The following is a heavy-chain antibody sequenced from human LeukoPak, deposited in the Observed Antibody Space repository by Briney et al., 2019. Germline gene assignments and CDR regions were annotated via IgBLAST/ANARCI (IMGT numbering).Heavy chain of an antibody. V-gene: IGHV4-31*03. CDR1: GGSISSGGYS. D-gene: IGHD5-24*01. Sequence: SETLSLTCTVSGGSISSGGYSWSWIRQHPGKGLEWIGYIYYSGSTYYNPSLKSRVTISVDTSKNQFSLKLSSGTAADAAVYYCARDEDGYNRFDSWGQGTLVTVSS. J-gene: IGHJ4*02. CDR2: IYYSGST. CDR3: ARDEDGYNRFDS.